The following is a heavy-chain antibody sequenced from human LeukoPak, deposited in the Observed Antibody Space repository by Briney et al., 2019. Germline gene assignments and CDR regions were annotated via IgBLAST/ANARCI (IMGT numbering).Heavy chain of an antibody. D-gene: IGHD4-17*01. Sequence: GGSLRLSCAASGFTFSSYAMHWVRQAPGKGLEWVAVISYDGSNKYYADSVKGRFTISRDNSKNTLYLQMNSLRAEDTAVYYCAKARSTVTTTGGGFDYWGQGTLVTVSS. J-gene: IGHJ4*02. CDR3: AKARSTVTTTGGGFDY. CDR2: ISYDGSNK. V-gene: IGHV3-30*04. CDR1: GFTFSSYA.